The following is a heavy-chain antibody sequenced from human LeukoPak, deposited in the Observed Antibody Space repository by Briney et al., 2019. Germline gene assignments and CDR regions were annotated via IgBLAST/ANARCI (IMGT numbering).Heavy chain of an antibody. D-gene: IGHD3-16*01. CDR2: YSGFNDDT. J-gene: IGHJ4*02. CDR3: ARLSYEGEGL. V-gene: IGHV1-18*01. CDR1: GYTFTTYR. Sequence: ASVKLSCKASGYTFTTYRITWVRQAPGQGLEWMGWYSGFNDDTNYAQKFQGRVIMTTDKSTSTAYLELRSLTPDDTAVYYCARLSYEGEGLWVQGTLVIVSS.